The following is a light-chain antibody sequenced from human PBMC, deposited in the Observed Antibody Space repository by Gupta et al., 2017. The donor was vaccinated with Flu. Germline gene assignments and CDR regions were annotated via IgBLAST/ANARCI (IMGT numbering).Light chain of an antibody. J-gene: IGKJ4*01. CDR2: YAS. CDR1: QEMNTN. V-gene: IGKV1-9*01. Sequence: DIHLTQSPSFLSASVVDRVTVTFRPSQEMNTNLAWYQHKPGKAPKLLIYYASTENSGVPSRFSGSGSGPEVTLTISSRQPEDFATYYCPHRHNSPFTFGRGTKVDIK. CDR3: PHRHNSPFT.